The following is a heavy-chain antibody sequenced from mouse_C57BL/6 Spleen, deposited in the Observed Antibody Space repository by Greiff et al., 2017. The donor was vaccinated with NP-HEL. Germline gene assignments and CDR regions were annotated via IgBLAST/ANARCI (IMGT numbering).Heavy chain of an antibody. CDR2: INPSTGGT. V-gene: IGHV1-42*01. J-gene: IGHJ4*01. CDR3: ARPTMITTVYYYAMDY. CDR1: GYSFTGYY. Sequence: EVMLVESGPELVKPGASVKISCKASGYSFTGYYMNWVKQSPEKSLEWIGEINPSTGGTTYNQKFKAKATLTVDKSSSTAYMQLKSLTSEDSAVYYCARPTMITTVYYYAMDYWGQGTSVTVSS. D-gene: IGHD2-4*01.